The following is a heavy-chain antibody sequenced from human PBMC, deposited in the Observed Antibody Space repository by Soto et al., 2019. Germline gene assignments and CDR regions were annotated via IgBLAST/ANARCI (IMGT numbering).Heavy chain of an antibody. CDR2: MNLNSGNT. D-gene: IGHD6-19*01. J-gene: IGHJ1*01. V-gene: IGHV1-8*01. CDR3: ASWLRSRSGREYFQH. Sequence: QVQLVQSGAAVKKPGASVKVSCKASGYTFTSNDINWVRQATGQGLEWMGWMNLNSGNTGYAQKLQRRVKMTRNTSRRTGYMELSSLRSEDTALYYCASWLRSRSGREYFQHRGQGTLVTGS. CDR1: GYTFTSND.